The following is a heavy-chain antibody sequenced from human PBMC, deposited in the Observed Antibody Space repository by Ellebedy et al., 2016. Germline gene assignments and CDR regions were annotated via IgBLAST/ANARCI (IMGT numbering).Heavy chain of an antibody. CDR1: GYTFTSYD. V-gene: IGHV1-8*01. D-gene: IGHD3-3*01. Sequence: ASVKVSXXASGYTFTSYDINWVRQATGQGLEWMGWMNPNSGNTGYAQKFQGRVTMTRNTSISTAYMELSSLRSEDTAVYYCATFTIFGVVIMNYWGQGTLVTVSS. J-gene: IGHJ4*02. CDR3: ATFTIFGVVIMNY. CDR2: MNPNSGNT.